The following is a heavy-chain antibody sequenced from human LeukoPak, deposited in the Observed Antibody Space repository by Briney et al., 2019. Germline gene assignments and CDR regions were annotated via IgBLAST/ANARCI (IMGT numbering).Heavy chain of an antibody. CDR2: ISSSGSTI. J-gene: IGHJ6*03. V-gene: IGHV3-48*01. Sequence: GGSLRLSCAASGFTFSSYSMNWVRQAPGKGLEWASYISSSGSTIYYADSVKGRFTISRDNAKNSLHLQMNSLRAEDTAVYYCARALYYDFWSGYRDYYYYYMDVWGKGTTVTVSS. D-gene: IGHD3-3*01. CDR3: ARALYYDFWSGYRDYYYYYMDV. CDR1: GFTFSSYS.